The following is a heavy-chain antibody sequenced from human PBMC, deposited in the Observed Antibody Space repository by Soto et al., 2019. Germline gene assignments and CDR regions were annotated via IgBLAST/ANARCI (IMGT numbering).Heavy chain of an antibody. V-gene: IGHV4-4*02. CDR3: ARVSVSYYYGMDV. D-gene: IGHD1-26*01. J-gene: IGHJ6*02. Sequence: QVQLQESGPGLVKPSGTLSLTCAVSGGSISSSNWWSWVRQPPGKGLEWIGEIYHSGSTNYNPSLKRRVTIPVDKSKNQFSLKLSSVTAADTAVYYCARVSVSYYYGMDVWGQGTTVTVSS. CDR2: IYHSGST. CDR1: GGSISSSNW.